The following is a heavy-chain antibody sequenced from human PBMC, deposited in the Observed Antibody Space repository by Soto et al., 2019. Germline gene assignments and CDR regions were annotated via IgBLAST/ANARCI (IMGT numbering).Heavy chain of an antibody. Sequence: QVQLVQSGAEVKKPGASVKVSCKASGYTFTSYYMHWVRQAPGKGLEWMGIINPTGGSTSYAQKGQGRITMTRDTSTSTVYMELSSLRSEDTAMYYCASGSRVVVDAIYGMDVWGQGTTVTVSS. J-gene: IGHJ6*02. CDR3: ASGSRVVVDAIYGMDV. CDR2: INPTGGST. CDR1: GYTFTSYY. D-gene: IGHD2-15*01. V-gene: IGHV1-46*01.